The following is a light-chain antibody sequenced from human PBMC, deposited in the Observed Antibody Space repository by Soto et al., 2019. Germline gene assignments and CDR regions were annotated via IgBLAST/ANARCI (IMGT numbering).Light chain of an antibody. CDR1: ESISDW. J-gene: IGKJ1*01. V-gene: IGKV1-5*01. Sequence: LMTQSPSILSASVGDRVTITCRASESISDWLSWLQQRPGQAPRLLIYDASSLHSGVPARFSGSGSGTEFTLTINSLQPDDFATYFCQQYNNYSATFGQGTKVEI. CDR2: DAS. CDR3: QQYNNYSAT.